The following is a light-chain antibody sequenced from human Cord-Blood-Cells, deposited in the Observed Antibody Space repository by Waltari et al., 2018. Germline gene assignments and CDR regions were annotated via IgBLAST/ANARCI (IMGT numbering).Light chain of an antibody. Sequence: EIVLTQSPATLSLSPGERATLSCRASQSVSSYLAWSQQEPGQAPRLLIFDASNQATAIPARFSGRGSGTDFTLNISRLEPEDFAVYYGQQPSNLPWTFGQGTKVGIK. CDR3: QQPSNLPWT. J-gene: IGKJ1*01. CDR2: DAS. CDR1: QSVSSY. V-gene: IGKV3-11*01.